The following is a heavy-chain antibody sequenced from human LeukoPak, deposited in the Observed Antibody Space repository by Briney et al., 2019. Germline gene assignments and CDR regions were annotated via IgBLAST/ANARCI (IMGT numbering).Heavy chain of an antibody. Sequence: SETLSLTCTVSGGSISSYFWTWIRQPPGKGLEWIGYIYYSGSTNYNPSLKSRVTISVDTSKNQFSLKLSSVTAADTAVYYCARDTHHSILRYFDHTGWFDPWGQGTLVTVSS. CDR1: GGSISSYF. CDR2: IYYSGST. CDR3: ARDTHHSILRYFDHTGWFDP. D-gene: IGHD3-9*01. J-gene: IGHJ5*02. V-gene: IGHV4-59*01.